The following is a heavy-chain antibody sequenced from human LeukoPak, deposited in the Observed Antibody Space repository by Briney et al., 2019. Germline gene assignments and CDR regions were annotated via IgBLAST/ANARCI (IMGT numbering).Heavy chain of an antibody. D-gene: IGHD5-18*01. CDR3: ARVRGYTGMVDY. J-gene: IGHJ4*02. V-gene: IGHV3-11*05. Sequence: GGSLRLPCAASGFSFSDYYMSWIRQAPGKGLEWVPYISSSGSYTNYADSVKGRFTISRDNAKNSLYLQMNSLRAEDTAVYYCARVRGYTGMVDYWGQGTLVTVSS. CDR2: ISSSGSYT. CDR1: GFSFSDYY.